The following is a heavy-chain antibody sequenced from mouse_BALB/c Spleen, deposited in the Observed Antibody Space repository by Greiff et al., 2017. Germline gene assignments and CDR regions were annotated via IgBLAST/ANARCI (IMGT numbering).Heavy chain of an antibody. CDR1: GYTFSSYW. D-gene: IGHD2-1*01. CDR3: ARGNGNYANYYAMDY. Sequence: VQLQQSGAELMKPGASVKISCKATGYTFSSYWIEWVKQRPGHGLEWIGEILPGSGSTNYNEKFKGKATFTADTSSNTAYMQLSSLTSEDSAVYYCARGNGNYANYYAMDYWGQGTSVTVSS. V-gene: IGHV1-9*01. J-gene: IGHJ4*01. CDR2: ILPGSGST.